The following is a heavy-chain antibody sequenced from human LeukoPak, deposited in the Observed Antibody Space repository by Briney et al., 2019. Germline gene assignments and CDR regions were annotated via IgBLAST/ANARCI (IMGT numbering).Heavy chain of an antibody. D-gene: IGHD6-19*01. CDR1: GFTFSSYA. CDR3: VKGIGGGWGNFYGMEV. CDR2: ISGGGGYI. V-gene: IGHV3-23*01. J-gene: IGHJ6*02. Sequence: HPGGSLRLSCAASGFTFSSYAMSWVRQPPRKGLEWVSTISGGGGYIYYADSVKGRFTISRDNSQKTVYLQMHSLRAEDTALYSCVKGIGGGWGNFYGMEVWGQGTTVTVSS.